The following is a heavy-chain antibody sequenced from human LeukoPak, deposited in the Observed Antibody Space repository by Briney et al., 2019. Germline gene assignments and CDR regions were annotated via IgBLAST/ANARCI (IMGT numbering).Heavy chain of an antibody. CDR3: ARVKDYVWGSYRAYFDY. D-gene: IGHD3-16*02. CDR1: GFTLSDYW. CDR2: IKQDGSEK. J-gene: IGHJ4*02. V-gene: IGHV3-7*01. Sequence: GGSLRLSCAASGFTLSDYWMMRWVRQAPGKGLEWVANIKQDGSEKYYVDSVKGRFTISRDNAKNSLYLQMNSLRAEDTAVYYCARVKDYVWGSYRAYFDYWGQGTLVTVSS.